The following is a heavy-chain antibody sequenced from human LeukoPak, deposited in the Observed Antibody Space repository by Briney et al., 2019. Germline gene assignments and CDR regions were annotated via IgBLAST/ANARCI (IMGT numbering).Heavy chain of an antibody. CDR3: AKVYYYDSEPFDY. V-gene: IGHV3-23*01. Sequence: GGSLRLSCAASGFTFSSYAMNWVRQAPGKGLEWVSAISGSSGSTYYADSVKGRFTISRDNSKNTLYLQMNSLRAEDTAVYYCAKVYYYDSEPFDYWGQGTLVTVSS. CDR1: GFTFSSYA. D-gene: IGHD3-22*01. J-gene: IGHJ4*02. CDR2: ISGSSGST.